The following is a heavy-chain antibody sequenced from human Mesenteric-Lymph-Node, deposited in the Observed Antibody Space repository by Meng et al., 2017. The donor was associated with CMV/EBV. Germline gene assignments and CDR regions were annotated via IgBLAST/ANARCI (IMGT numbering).Heavy chain of an antibody. V-gene: IGHV3-30*02. J-gene: IGHJ4*02. CDR3: ARVWFGELLSYYFDY. D-gene: IGHD3-10*01. CDR2: IRYDGSNK. CDR1: GFTFSSYG. Sequence: GESLKISCAASGFTFSSYGMHWVRQAPGKGLEWVAFIRYDGSNKYYADSVKGRFTISRDNAKNSLYLQMSSLSAEDTGVYYCARVWFGELLSYYFDYWGQGTLVTVSS.